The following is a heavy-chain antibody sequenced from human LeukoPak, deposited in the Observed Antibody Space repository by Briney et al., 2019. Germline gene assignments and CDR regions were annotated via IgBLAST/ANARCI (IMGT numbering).Heavy chain of an antibody. CDR3: AGRGAGDSAFDI. CDR1: GGSISSYY. J-gene: IGHJ3*02. Sequence: PSATLSLTCNVSGGSISSYYWSWIRQPPGQGLEWIGYIYYSGSTNYNPSLNSQVTISVDTSKKQFSLKLSSVTAADTAVYYCAGRGAGDSAFDIWGQGTMVTVSS. V-gene: IGHV4-59*08. D-gene: IGHD7-27*01. CDR2: IYYSGST.